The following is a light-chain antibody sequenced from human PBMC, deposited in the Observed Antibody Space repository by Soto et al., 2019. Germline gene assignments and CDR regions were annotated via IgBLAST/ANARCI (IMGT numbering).Light chain of an antibody. V-gene: IGKV1-39*01. CDR3: QQTYNSPLT. Sequence: DIQMTQSPSTLSASVGDRVTITCRASQSISSWLAWYQQKPGKAPNLLIYGASSLQSGVPSRFSGSRSGTDFTLTINRLQPEDFAVYYCQQTYNSPLTVGQGTKVDIK. J-gene: IGKJ1*01. CDR2: GAS. CDR1: QSISSW.